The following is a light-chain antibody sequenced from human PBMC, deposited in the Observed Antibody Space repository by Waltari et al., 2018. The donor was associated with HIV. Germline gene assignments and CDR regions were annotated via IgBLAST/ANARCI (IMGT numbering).Light chain of an antibody. Sequence: QSALTQPASVSGSPGQSITISCTGTNSDIGGYNYVSWYQQHPGKAPKLIIYDVTSRPSGVSNRFSGSKSATPASLTISGLQAEDESDYYCTSYTSSSTWVFGGGPRLTVL. V-gene: IGLV2-14*03. CDR1: NSDIGGYNY. CDR2: DVT. J-gene: IGLJ3*02. CDR3: TSYTSSSTWV.